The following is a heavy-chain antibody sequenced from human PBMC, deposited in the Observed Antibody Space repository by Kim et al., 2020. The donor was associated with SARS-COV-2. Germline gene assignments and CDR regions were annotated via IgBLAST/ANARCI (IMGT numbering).Heavy chain of an antibody. CDR1: GFAFRSYA. CDR3: VRGGYCSGGSCYSPNWFDP. Sequence: GGSLRLSCAASGFAFRSYAMHWVRQAPGRALEWVAIISSDGSNKDYRGSVKGRFTISRDNSKNTLYLQVNSLRPEDTAVYYCVRGGYCSGGSCYSPNWFDPWGQGTPVTVSS. CDR2: ISSDGSNK. J-gene: IGHJ5*02. V-gene: IGHV3-30*03. D-gene: IGHD2-15*01.